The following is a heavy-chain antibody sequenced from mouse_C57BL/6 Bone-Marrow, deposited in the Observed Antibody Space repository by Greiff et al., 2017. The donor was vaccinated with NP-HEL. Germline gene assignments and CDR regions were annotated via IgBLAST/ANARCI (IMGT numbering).Heavy chain of an antibody. CDR1: GYTFTSYW. D-gene: IGHD1-1*01. CDR3: ANTPFITTVVEKNYYAMDY. Sequence: QVQLQQPGAELVKPGASVKLSCKASGYTFTSYWMHWVKQRPGQGLEWIGMIHPNSGSTNYNEKFKSKATLTVDKSSSTAYMQLSSLTSEDSAVYFCANTPFITTVVEKNYYAMDYWGQGTSVTVSS. J-gene: IGHJ4*01. V-gene: IGHV1-64*01. CDR2: IHPNSGST.